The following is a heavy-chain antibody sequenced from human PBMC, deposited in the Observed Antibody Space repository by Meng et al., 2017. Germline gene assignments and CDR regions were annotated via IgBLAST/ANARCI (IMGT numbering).Heavy chain of an antibody. CDR3: ARDYDYVWGSYRSNWFDP. Sequence: QLQLQESGPGLVKPSETLSLTCTVSGGSISSSSYYWGWIRQPPGKGLEWIGSIYYSGSTYYNPSLKSRVTISVDTSKNQFSLKLSSVTAADTAVYYCARDYDYVWGSYRSNWFDPWGQGTLVTVSS. V-gene: IGHV4-39*07. J-gene: IGHJ5*02. D-gene: IGHD3-16*02. CDR2: IYYSGST. CDR1: GGSISSSSYY.